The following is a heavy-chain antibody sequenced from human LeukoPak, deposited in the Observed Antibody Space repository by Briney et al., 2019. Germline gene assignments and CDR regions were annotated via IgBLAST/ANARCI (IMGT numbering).Heavy chain of an antibody. CDR2: IYTFGST. D-gene: IGHD2-2*02. J-gene: IGHJ5*02. CDR1: GGSITSAKHY. V-gene: IGHV4-61*02. Sequence: PSETLSLTCSVSGGSITSAKHYWTWIRRPAGKGLEWIGRIYTFGSTTYNPSLKNRVTISLDMSTNQFSLKLTSVTAADTAVYYCARDPYCSSTSCYKWFDPWGQGTLVTVSS. CDR3: ARDPYCSSTSCYKWFDP.